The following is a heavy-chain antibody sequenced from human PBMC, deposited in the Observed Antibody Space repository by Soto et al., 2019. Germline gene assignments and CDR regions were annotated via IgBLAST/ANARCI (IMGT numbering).Heavy chain of an antibody. Sequence: SVKVSCKASGGTFSSYTISWVRQAPGQGLEWMGRIIPILGIANYAQKFQGRVTITADKSTSTAYMELSSLRSEDTAVYYCARGIAAAGTVFYLDYWGQGTLVTVSS. CDR1: GGTFSSYT. D-gene: IGHD6-13*01. CDR2: IIPILGIA. J-gene: IGHJ4*02. V-gene: IGHV1-69*02. CDR3: ARGIAAAGTVFYLDY.